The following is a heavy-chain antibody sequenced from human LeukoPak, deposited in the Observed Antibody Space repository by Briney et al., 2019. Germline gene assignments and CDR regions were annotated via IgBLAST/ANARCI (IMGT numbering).Heavy chain of an antibody. Sequence: GGSLRLSCAASGFTFSSYTMNWVRQAPGKGLEWVSSISSSNSYIYYADSVKGRFIISRDNGRKSLYLQLSSLTAGDTAVYYCARDREEHCSGGSCSSLQHWGQGTLVTVSS. CDR2: ISSSNSYI. D-gene: IGHD2-15*01. J-gene: IGHJ1*01. CDR3: ARDREEHCSGGSCSSLQH. CDR1: GFTFSSYT. V-gene: IGHV3-21*01.